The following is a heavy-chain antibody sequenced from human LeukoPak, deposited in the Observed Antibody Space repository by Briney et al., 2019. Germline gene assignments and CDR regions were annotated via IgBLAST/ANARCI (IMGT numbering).Heavy chain of an antibody. CDR3: ARVTVAMDLDYFDY. Sequence: SETLSLTCTVSGGSISSTTYYWGWIRQPPGKGLEWIGSVYYSGSTYYNPSLRSRVTISVDSSKNQFSLRLTSVTAADAAVYCARVTVAMDLDYFDYWGQGTLVTVSS. D-gene: IGHD5-12*01. CDR2: VYYSGST. J-gene: IGHJ4*02. V-gene: IGHV4-39*01. CDR1: GGSISSTTYY.